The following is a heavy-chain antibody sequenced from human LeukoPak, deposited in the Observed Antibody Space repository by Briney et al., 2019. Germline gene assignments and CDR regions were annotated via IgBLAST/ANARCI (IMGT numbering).Heavy chain of an antibody. CDR1: GGSFSGYY. CDR2: INHSGST. J-gene: IGHJ4*02. Sequence: SETLSLTCAVYGGSFSGYYWSWIRQPPGKGLEWIGEINHSGSTNYNPPLKSRVTISVDTSKNQFSLKLSSVTAADTAVYYCAREWGRLGFDYWGQGTLVTVSS. D-gene: IGHD3-16*01. V-gene: IGHV4-34*01. CDR3: AREWGRLGFDY.